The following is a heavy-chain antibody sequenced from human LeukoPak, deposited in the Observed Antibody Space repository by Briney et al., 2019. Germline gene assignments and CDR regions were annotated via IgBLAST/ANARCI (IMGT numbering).Heavy chain of an antibody. Sequence: ASVKVSCKASGYTSTSYDINWVRQATGQGLEWMGWMNPNSGSTGYAQKFQGRVTMTRSTSISTAYMELSSLRSEDTAVYYCVRVQSGSYARYGMDVWGQGTTVTVSS. J-gene: IGHJ6*02. CDR3: VRVQSGSYARYGMDV. CDR1: GYTSTSYD. CDR2: MNPNSGST. D-gene: IGHD1-26*01. V-gene: IGHV1-8*01.